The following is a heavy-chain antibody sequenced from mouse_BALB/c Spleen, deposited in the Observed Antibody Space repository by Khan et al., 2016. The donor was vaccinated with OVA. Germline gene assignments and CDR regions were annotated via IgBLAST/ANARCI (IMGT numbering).Heavy chain of an antibody. CDR1: GFSLTNYG. J-gene: IGHJ4*01. D-gene: IGHD2-10*01. CDR2: IWNDGST. CDR3: CRPPFLPLKIMDY. V-gene: IGHV2-6-1*01. Sequence: QVQLQQSGPGLVAPSQSLSITCTISGFSLTNYGVHWVRQPPGKGLEWLVVIWNDGSTTYNSALKSRLTISKDNSKSQVFLKMNSLQTDDTAMYFWCRPPFLPLKIMDYWGQGTPVTVSP.